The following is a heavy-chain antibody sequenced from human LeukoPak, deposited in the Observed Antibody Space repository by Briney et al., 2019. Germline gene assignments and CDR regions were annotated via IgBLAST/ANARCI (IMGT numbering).Heavy chain of an antibody. V-gene: IGHV1-18*01. D-gene: IGHD6-13*01. CDR3: ARVSSSWSHNWFDP. Sequence: ASVKVSCKASGYTFGYTFSSYGFSWVRQAPGQGLEWMGWISAYNGNTNYAQKLQGRVTMTTDTSTSTAYMELRSLRSDDTAVYYCARVSSSWSHNWFDPWGQGTLVTVSS. CDR1: GYTFGYTFSSYG. CDR2: ISAYNGNT. J-gene: IGHJ5*02.